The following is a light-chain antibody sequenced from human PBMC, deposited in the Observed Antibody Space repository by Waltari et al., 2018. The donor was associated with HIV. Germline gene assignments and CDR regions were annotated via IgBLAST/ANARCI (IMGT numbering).Light chain of an antibody. CDR2: DVN. J-gene: IGLJ3*02. Sequence: QSALTQPRSVSGSPGQSVTISCTGTSSDVGGYNYVSWYQQHPGKAPKLMIYDVNKRPSVVPERFSVSTSCNTASLTISGLQADDEADYYCCSYAGSFTWVFGGGTKLTVL. CDR3: CSYAGSFTWV. V-gene: IGLV2-11*01. CDR1: SSDVGGYNY.